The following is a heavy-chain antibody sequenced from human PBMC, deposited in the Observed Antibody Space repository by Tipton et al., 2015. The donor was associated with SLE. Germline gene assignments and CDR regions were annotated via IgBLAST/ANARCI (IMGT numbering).Heavy chain of an antibody. CDR1: GGSFSGYY. CDR2: INHSGST. Sequence: LSLTCAVYGGSFSGYYWSWIRQPPGKGLEWIGEINHSGSTYYNPSLKSRVTISVDTSKNQFSLKLSSVTAADTAVYYCARQTLTFYSSGWNDAFDIWGQGTMVTVSS. D-gene: IGHD6-19*01. CDR3: ARQTLTFYSSGWNDAFDI. J-gene: IGHJ3*02. V-gene: IGHV4-34*01.